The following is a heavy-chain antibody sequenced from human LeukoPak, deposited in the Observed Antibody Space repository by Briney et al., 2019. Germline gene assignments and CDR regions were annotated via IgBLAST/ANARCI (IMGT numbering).Heavy chain of an antibody. D-gene: IGHD3-3*01. CDR3: ARARTYSSLLEWFDY. J-gene: IGHJ4*02. V-gene: IGHV4-61*02. CDR2: IYTSGST. CDR1: GGSISSGSYY. Sequence: PSETLSLICTVSGGSISSGSYYWSWIRQPAGKGLEWIGRIYTSGSTNYNPSLKSRVTISVDTSKNQFSLKLSSVTAADTAVYYCARARTYSSLLEWFDYWGQGTLVTVSS.